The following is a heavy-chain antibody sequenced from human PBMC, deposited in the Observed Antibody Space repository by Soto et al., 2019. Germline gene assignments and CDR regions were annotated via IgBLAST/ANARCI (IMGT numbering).Heavy chain of an antibody. CDR3: AKVGRYYDILTGYRDYYGMDV. CDR2: IFYSGST. Sequence: SETLSLTCTVSGGSISSLYWNWIRQPPGKGLEWIGSIFYSGSTTYNPSLKSRVTISVDTSKTQFSLKLTSVTAADTAVYYCAKVGRYYDILTGYRDYYGMDVWGQGTTVTVSS. CDR1: GGSISSLY. D-gene: IGHD3-9*01. J-gene: IGHJ6*02. V-gene: IGHV4-59*01.